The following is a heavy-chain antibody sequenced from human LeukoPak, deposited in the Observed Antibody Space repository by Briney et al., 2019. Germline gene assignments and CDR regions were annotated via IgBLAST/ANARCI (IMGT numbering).Heavy chain of an antibody. Sequence: SETLSLTCLVSTPFVSSHFGRWISQTPGMGLEWIGYISNRGSTGYNPSLRSRVTISVDAPKNEVSLNVRSVSAADTAGYYCAKDVSGTYYAFDVWGQGRMV. J-gene: IGHJ3*01. D-gene: IGHD1-26*01. V-gene: IGHV4-59*02. CDR3: AKDVSGTYYAFDV. CDR2: ISNRGST. CDR1: TPFVSSHF.